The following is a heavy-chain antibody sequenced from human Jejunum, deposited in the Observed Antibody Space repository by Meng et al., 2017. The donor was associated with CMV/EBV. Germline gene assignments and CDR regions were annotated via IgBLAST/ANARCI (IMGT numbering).Heavy chain of an antibody. J-gene: IGHJ4*02. CDR1: GVYISTHY. CDR2: IHSAARA. V-gene: IGHV4-59*11. D-gene: IGHD3-10*01. Sequence: QSPLQQSGPRRVQPSETLYLSCTVSGVYISTHYWSWIRQSPGKGLEWIGSIHSAARADYSPSLKSRVTISIDTSDSQLSLMLSSVTAADTAMYYCAERGGGHWGQGILVTVSS. CDR3: AERGGGH.